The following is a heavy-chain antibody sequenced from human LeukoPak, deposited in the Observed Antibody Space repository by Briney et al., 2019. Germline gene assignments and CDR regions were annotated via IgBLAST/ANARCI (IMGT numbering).Heavy chain of an antibody. CDR1: GFSLRDYW. D-gene: IGHD5-18*01. CDR3: ARVLYFRENSYAGPFDQ. CDR2: ITPDGSGK. V-gene: IGHV3-7*01. Sequence: GGSLRLSCAASGFSLRDYWMSWVRQAPGKGLEWVADITPDGSGKTYVDSVKGRFTISRDNDKNSLHLQMNSLRVEDTAVYYCARVLYFRENSYAGPFDQWGQGTLVTVSS. J-gene: IGHJ4*02.